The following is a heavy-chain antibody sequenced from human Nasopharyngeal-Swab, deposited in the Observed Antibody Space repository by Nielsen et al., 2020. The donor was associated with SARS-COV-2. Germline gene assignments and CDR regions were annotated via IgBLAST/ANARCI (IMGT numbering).Heavy chain of an antibody. CDR1: GFTFSSYG. V-gene: IGHV3-30*18. J-gene: IGHJ3*02. CDR3: AKSSGGSPRRAFDI. CDR2: ISYDGSNK. Sequence: GGSLTLSCAASGFTFSSYGMHWVRQAPGKGLEWVAVISYDGSNKYYADSVKGRFTISRDNSKNTLYLQMNSLRAEDTAAYYCAKSSGGSPRRAFDIWGQGTMVTVSS. D-gene: IGHD2-15*01.